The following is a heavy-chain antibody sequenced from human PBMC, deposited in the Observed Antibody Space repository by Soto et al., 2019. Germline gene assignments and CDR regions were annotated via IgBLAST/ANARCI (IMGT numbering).Heavy chain of an antibody. J-gene: IGHJ4*02. CDR3: ARDLNTGYVGDY. CDR2: IWFDGSKQ. V-gene: IGHV3-33*01. D-gene: IGHD5-12*01. CDR1: GFTFSASG. Sequence: QVQLVESGGGVVQPGTSLRLSCVASGFTFSASGMHWVRQTPGKGLEWVAIIWFDGSKQYYADSVKGRFTVSRDNPGSTLFLQMNDPRTEDTAMYYCARDLNTGYVGDYWGQGALVVVSS.